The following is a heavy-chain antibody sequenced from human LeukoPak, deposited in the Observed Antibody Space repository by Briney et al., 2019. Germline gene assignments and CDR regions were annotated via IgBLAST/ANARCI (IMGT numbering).Heavy chain of an antibody. CDR3: ARIKLDYYFDY. D-gene: IGHD1-7*01. V-gene: IGHV4-39*01. CDR1: GGSISSSSYY. Sequence: SETLSLTCTVSGGSISSSSYYWGWIRQPPGKGLEWIGSIYYSGSTYYNPSLKSRVTISVDTSKNQFSLKLSSVTAADTAVYYCARIKLDYYFDYWGQGTLVTVS. CDR2: IYYSGST. J-gene: IGHJ4*02.